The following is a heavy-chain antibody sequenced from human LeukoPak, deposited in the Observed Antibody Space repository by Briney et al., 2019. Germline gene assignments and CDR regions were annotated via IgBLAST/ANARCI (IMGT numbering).Heavy chain of an antibody. CDR2: IYYSGST. J-gene: IGHJ4*02. V-gene: IGHV4-39*07. CDR3: ARDAPYFDWPTPGEFGY. Sequence: PSETLSLTCTVSGGSISSSSYYWGWIRQPPGKGLEWIGSIYYSGSTYYNPSLKSRVTISVDTSKNQFSLKLSSVTAADTAVYYCARDAPYFDWPTPGEFGYWGQGTLVTVSS. CDR1: GGSISSSSYY. D-gene: IGHD3-9*01.